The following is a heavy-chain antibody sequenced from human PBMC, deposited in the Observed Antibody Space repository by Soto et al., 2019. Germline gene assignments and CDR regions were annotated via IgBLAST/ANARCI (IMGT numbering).Heavy chain of an antibody. CDR3: ARENPWGSLNGVDV. CDR1: GFTFSSYA. Sequence: QVQLVESGGGVVQPGRSLRLSCAASGFTFSSYAMHWVRQAPGKGLEWVAVISYDGSNKYYADSVKGRFTISRDNYKNTLYPQMNSLRADDTAVYYCARENPWGSLNGVDVWGQGTTVTVS. J-gene: IGHJ6*02. V-gene: IGHV3-30-3*01. CDR2: ISYDGSNK. D-gene: IGHD7-27*01.